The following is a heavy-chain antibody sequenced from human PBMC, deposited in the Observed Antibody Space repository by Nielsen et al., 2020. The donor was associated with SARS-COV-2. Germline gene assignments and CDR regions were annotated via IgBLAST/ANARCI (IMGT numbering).Heavy chain of an antibody. CDR1: GGSISSSDHY. J-gene: IGHJ6*02. CDR3: ARDQFGELRNYYGMDV. V-gene: IGHV4-30-4*01. CDR2: IYYSGST. D-gene: IGHD3-10*01. Sequence: SETLSLTCTVSGGSISSSDHYWSWIRQPPGKGLEWIGYIYYSGSTYYNPSLKSRVTISVDTSKNQFSLKLSSVTAADTAVYYCARDQFGELRNYYGMDVWGQGTTVTVSS.